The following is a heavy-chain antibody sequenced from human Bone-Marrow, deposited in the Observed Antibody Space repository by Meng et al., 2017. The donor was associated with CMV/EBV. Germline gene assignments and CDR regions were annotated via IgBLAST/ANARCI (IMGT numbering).Heavy chain of an antibody. J-gene: IGHJ4*02. D-gene: IGHD6-6*01. V-gene: IGHV4-34*01. CDR2: INHSGST. Sequence: QVQLPQWGAGLLKPEDILPLTCASYGGSFSCYYWSWIRQPPGKGLEWIGEINHSGSTNYNPSLKSRVTISVDTSKNQFSLKLSSVTAADTAVYYCARDRHIAARPFYYWGQGTLVTVSS. CDR3: ARDRHIAARPFYY. CDR1: GGSFSCYY.